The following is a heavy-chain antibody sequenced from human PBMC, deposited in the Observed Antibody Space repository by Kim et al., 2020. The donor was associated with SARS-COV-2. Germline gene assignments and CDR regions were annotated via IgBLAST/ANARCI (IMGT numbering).Heavy chain of an antibody. CDR3: ARGNYHGMDV. V-gene: IGHV3-74*01. CDR2: ST. Sequence: STLYADSVKGRFTISRDNAKNTLYLQVNSLRAEDTAVYYCARGNYHGMDVWGQGTTVTASS. J-gene: IGHJ6*02.